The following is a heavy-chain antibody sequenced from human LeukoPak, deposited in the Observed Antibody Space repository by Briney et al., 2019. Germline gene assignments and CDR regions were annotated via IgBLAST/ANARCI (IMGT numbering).Heavy chain of an antibody. J-gene: IGHJ6*02. Sequence: SQTLSLTCAVSGGSISSGGYSWSWIRQPPGKGLEWIGYIYYSGSTYYNPSLKSRVTISVDTSKNQFSLKLSSVTAADTAVYYCARALTKYDFWSGYYTPTVMDVWGQGTTVTVSS. CDR1: GGSISSGGYS. D-gene: IGHD3-3*01. CDR2: IYYSGST. CDR3: ARALTKYDFWSGYYTPTVMDV. V-gene: IGHV4-30-2*05.